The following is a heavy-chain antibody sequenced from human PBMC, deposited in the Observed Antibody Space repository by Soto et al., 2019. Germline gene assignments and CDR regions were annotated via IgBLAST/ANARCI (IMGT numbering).Heavy chain of an antibody. CDR3: ARDLGGGYCSGGSCPVNYGMDV. J-gene: IGHJ6*02. D-gene: IGHD2-15*01. Sequence: QVQLVQSGAEVKKPGSSVKVSCKASGGTFSSYAISWVRQAPGQGLEWMGGIIPIFGTANYAQKFQGRVTITADESTSTAYMELSSLRPEDTAVYYCARDLGGGYCSGGSCPVNYGMDVWGQGTTVTVSS. V-gene: IGHV1-69*01. CDR2: IIPIFGTA. CDR1: GGTFSSYA.